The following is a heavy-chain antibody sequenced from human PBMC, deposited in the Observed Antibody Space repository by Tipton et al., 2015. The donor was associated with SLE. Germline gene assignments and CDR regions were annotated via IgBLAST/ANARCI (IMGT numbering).Heavy chain of an antibody. CDR2: INPNSGGT. CDR3: ARDLRGYDSSGYEDY. Sequence: QSGAEVKKPGAPVKVSCKASGYTFTSYDINWVRQAPGQGLEWMGRINPNSGGTNYAQKFQGRVTMTRDTSISTAYMELGRLRSDDTAVYYCARDLRGYDSSGYEDYWGQGTLVTVSS. D-gene: IGHD3-22*01. CDR1: GYTFTSYD. J-gene: IGHJ4*02. V-gene: IGHV1-2*06.